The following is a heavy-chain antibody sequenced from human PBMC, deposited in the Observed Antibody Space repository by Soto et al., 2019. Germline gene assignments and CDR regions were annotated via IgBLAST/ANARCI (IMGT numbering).Heavy chain of an antibody. J-gene: IGHJ4*02. D-gene: IGHD6-6*01. CDR3: TRVLYSSSLDY. V-gene: IGHV3-11*01. CDR1: GFTFSDYY. Sequence: PGGSLRLSCAASGFTFSDYYMSWIRQAPGKGLEWVSYISGSGSTVYYADSVKGRFTISRDNAKNSMYLQMDSLRAEDTAVYYCTRVLYSSSLDYWGQGTQVTVSS. CDR2: ISGSGSTV.